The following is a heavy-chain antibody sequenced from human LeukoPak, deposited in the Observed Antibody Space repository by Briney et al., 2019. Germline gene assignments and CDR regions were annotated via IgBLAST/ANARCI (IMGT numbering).Heavy chain of an antibody. CDR2: ISYDGSNK. Sequence: GGSLRLSCAASGFTFSSYGMHWVRQAPGKGLEWVAVISYDGSNKYYADSVKGRFTISRDNSKNTLYLQMNSLRAEDTAVYYCSSSNKPFSSGYYPDAFDIWGQGTMVTVSS. D-gene: IGHD3-22*01. CDR1: GFTFSSYG. V-gene: IGHV3-30*03. CDR3: SSSNKPFSSGYYPDAFDI. J-gene: IGHJ3*02.